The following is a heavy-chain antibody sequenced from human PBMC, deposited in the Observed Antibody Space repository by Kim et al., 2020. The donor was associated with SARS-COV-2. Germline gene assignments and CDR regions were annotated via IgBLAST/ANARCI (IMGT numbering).Heavy chain of an antibody. V-gene: IGHV6-1*01. Sequence: YAEYVKSRITIPQDTSKNPLSLQLTSVTPEDTAVYYCARIAPTGNWYFDLWGRGTLVTVSS. CDR3: ARIAPTGNWYFDL. D-gene: IGHD1-1*01. J-gene: IGHJ2*01.